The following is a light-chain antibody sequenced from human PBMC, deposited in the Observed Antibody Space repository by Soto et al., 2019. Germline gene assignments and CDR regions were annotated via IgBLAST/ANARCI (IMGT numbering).Light chain of an antibody. V-gene: IGKV3-11*01. Sequence: EIVLTQSPATLALSPGESATLSCRASQSVSSYLAWYQQKPGQAPRLLISDASNRATGIQVRFSGSGFGTEFTLTITSLHSEDFGVYYCKQYNNWLTCGQGTRLEIK. CDR1: QSVSSY. CDR2: DAS. J-gene: IGKJ5*01. CDR3: KQYNNWLT.